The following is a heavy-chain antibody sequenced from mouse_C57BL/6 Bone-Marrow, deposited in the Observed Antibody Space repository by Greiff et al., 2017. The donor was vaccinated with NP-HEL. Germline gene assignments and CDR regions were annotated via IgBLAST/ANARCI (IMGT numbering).Heavy chain of an antibody. Sequence: EVQLVESGGGLVQPGGSLKLSCAASGFTFSDYYMYWVRQTPEKRLEWVAYISNGCGSTYYPDTVKGRFTISRDNAKNTLYLQMSRLKSEDTAMYYCARHYYSNYVWYFDVWGTGTTVTVSS. CDR3: ARHYYSNYVWYFDV. D-gene: IGHD2-5*01. V-gene: IGHV5-12*01. J-gene: IGHJ1*03. CDR2: ISNGCGST. CDR1: GFTFSDYY.